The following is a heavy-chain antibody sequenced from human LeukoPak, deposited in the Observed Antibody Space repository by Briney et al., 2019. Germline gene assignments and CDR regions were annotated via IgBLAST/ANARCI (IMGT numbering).Heavy chain of an antibody. D-gene: IGHD6-13*01. Sequence: ASVKDSCKASGYTFTGYYMHWVRQAPGQGLEWMGWINPNSGGTNYAQKFQGWVTMTRDTSISTAYMELSRLRSDDMAVYYCARATRSSWYQGQQYYFDYWGQGTLVTVSS. CDR1: GYTFTGYY. J-gene: IGHJ4*02. CDR3: ARATRSSWYQGQQYYFDY. CDR2: INPNSGGT. V-gene: IGHV1-2*04.